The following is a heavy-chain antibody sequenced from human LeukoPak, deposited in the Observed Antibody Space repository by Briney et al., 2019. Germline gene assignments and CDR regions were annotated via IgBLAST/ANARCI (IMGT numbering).Heavy chain of an antibody. CDR2: ISSSSSTI. J-gene: IGHJ1*01. V-gene: IGHV3-48*01. D-gene: IGHD2-15*01. CDR1: GFTFSSYS. CDR3: ARDDNCSGGSCYYDEYFQH. Sequence: GGSLRLSCAASGFTFSSYSMNWVRQAPGKGLEWVSYISSSSSTIYYADSVKGRFTISRDNAKNSLYLQMNSPRAEDTPVYYCARDDNCSGGSCYYDEYFQHWGQGTLVTVSS.